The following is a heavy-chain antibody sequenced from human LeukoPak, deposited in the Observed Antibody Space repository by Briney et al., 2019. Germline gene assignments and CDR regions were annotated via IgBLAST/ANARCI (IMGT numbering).Heavy chain of an antibody. CDR1: GSTFSSYA. Sequence: PGGSLRLSCAASGSTFSSYAMSWIRQAPGKGLEWVSYISSSSSYTNYADSVKGRFTISRDNAKNSLYLQMNSLRAEDTAVYYCARVPRITVVREEGYFDYWGQGTLVTVSS. CDR3: ARVPRITVVREEGYFDY. D-gene: IGHD3-10*01. J-gene: IGHJ4*02. CDR2: ISSSSSYT. V-gene: IGHV3-11*06.